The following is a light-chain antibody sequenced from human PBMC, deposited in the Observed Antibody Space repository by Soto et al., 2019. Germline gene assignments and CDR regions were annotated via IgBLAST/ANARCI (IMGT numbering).Light chain of an antibody. CDR2: GAS. CDR1: QSVSSN. CDR3: HQYNNWPPWT. J-gene: IGKJ1*01. Sequence: EIVMTQSPATLSVSPGERATLSCRASQSVSSNLAWYQQKPGQAPRLLIYGASTRATGIPARFSGSGSGTDSPLTISSLQSEDFAVYYCHQYNNWPPWTFGQGPKVEIK. V-gene: IGKV3-15*01.